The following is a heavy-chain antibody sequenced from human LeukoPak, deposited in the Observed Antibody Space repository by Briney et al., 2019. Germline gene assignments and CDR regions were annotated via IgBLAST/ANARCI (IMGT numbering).Heavy chain of an antibody. CDR2: IKEDGSEI. CDR3: AKVSSIAALMGY. V-gene: IGHV3-7*01. CDR1: GFTFSSYW. J-gene: IGHJ4*02. D-gene: IGHD6-6*01. Sequence: GGSLRLSCAASGFTFSSYWMTWVRQAPGKGLEWVANIKEDGSEIYYVDSVKGRFTISRDNSKNTLYLQMNSLRAEDTAVYYCAKVSSIAALMGYWGQGTLVTVSS.